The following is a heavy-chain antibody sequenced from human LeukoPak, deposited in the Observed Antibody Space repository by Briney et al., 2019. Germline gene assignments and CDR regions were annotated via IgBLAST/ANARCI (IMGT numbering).Heavy chain of an antibody. CDR3: ARGSGWLDY. D-gene: IGHD6-19*01. Sequence: GGSLRLSCAASGFTFSSYAMSWVRQAPGKGLEWVSAISGSGGSTYYADSVKGRFTISRDNAKNSLYLQMNSLRAEDTAVYYCARGSGWLDYWGQGTLVTVSS. V-gene: IGHV3-23*01. J-gene: IGHJ4*02. CDR2: ISGSGGST. CDR1: GFTFSSYA.